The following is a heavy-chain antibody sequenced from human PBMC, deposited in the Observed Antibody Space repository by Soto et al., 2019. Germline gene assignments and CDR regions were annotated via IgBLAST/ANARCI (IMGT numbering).Heavy chain of an antibody. CDR1: GYTFTRYY. J-gene: IGHJ4*02. D-gene: IGHD4-17*01. CDR3: ARVASVTTGY. Sequence: ASVPGSXKASGYTFTRYYMQWVRQDTGQRLEWMGIINAGNGSTKYSQKFQGRVTITRDTSASTAYMELSSLRSEDTAVYYCARVASVTTGYWGQGTLVTVSS. V-gene: IGHV1-3*01. CDR2: INAGNGST.